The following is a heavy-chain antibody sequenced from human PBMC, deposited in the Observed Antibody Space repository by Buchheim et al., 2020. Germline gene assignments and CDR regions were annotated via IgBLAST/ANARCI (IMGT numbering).Heavy chain of an antibody. V-gene: IGHV3-21*01. Sequence: EVQLVESGGGLVKPGGSLRLSCAASGFTFSSYSMNWVRQAPGKGLEWVSSISSSSSYIYYADSVKGRFTISRDNDKNSLYLQMNSLRAEDTAVYYCAREGGAYSSGWYYYYYYMDVWGKGTT. D-gene: IGHD6-19*01. J-gene: IGHJ6*03. CDR2: ISSSSSYI. CDR1: GFTFSSYS. CDR3: AREGGAYSSGWYYYYYYMDV.